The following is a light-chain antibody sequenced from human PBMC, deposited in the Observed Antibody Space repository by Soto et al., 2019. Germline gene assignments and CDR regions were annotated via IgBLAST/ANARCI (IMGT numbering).Light chain of an antibody. CDR1: QSVSSR. V-gene: IGKV3-15*01. CDR3: QQYHSRWT. J-gene: IGKJ1*01. CDR2: GAS. Sequence: EIVMTQSPATLSVSPGERVTLSCRASQSVSSRLAWYQQKPGQAPRLLIYGASTRATGIPARFSGSGSGTEFTLTISSVQSEDFAVYYCQQYHSRWTFGQGTKVEIK.